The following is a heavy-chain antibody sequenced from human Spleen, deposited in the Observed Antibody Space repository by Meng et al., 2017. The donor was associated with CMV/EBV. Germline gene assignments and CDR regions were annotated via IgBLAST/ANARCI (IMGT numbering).Heavy chain of an antibody. CDR2: IYYSGDT. V-gene: IGHV4-39*02. Sequence: SETLSLTCTVSGGSISRSSFYWGWIRQPPGKGLEWIGSIYYSGDTKYNPSLKSRVTISVDTSKNHFSLKLSSVTAADTAVYYCARAFYYDFWSGYYFDYWGQGTLVTVSS. CDR3: ARAFYYDFWSGYYFDY. J-gene: IGHJ4*02. CDR1: GGSISRSSFY. D-gene: IGHD3-3*01.